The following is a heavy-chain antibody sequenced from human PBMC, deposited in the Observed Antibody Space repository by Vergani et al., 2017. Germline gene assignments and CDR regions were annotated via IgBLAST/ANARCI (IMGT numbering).Heavy chain of an antibody. J-gene: IGHJ4*02. CDR3: ARAWYYYSPSGCYYFDS. D-gene: IGHD3-16*01. CDR1: GNSFNTYS. V-gene: IGHV1-69*13. CDR2: IIPISGTT. Sequence: QVQLVQSGTEVKKPGSSVKVSCKAPGNSFNTYSFSWVRQVPGQGLEWMERIIPISGTTNYTQNFQGRVSITADESTSTAYMELSGLRSENTAVYYCARAWYYYSPSGCYYFDSWCQGALVTVSS.